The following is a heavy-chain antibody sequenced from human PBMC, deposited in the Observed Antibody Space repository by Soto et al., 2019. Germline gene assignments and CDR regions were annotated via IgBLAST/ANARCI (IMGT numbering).Heavy chain of an antibody. CDR3: ARLVQGGHRVPFDY. V-gene: IGHV4-59*01. J-gene: IGHJ4*02. CDR1: GDSINNYY. Sequence: QVQLQESGPGLVKPSETLSLTCNVSGDSINNYYWSWIRQSPGRGLEWLVNIDNSGSTNCYPSLKSRVTLSIDMSKDQFSLKVTSVTAADTAVYFCARLVQGGHRVPFDYWSQGTLVTVSS. CDR2: IDNSGST. D-gene: IGHD3-10*01.